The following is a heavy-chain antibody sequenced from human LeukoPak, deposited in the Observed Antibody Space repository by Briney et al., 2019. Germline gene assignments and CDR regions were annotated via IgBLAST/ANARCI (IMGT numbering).Heavy chain of an antibody. CDR3: AKSDGYGLIDY. CDR2: IYYSGST. Sequence: SETLSLTCTVSGASISTSAYYWGWIRQPPGKGLDWIGNIYYSGSTYYNPSLKSRVTISVDSSENQFSLRLSSVTTADTAVYYCAKSDGYGLIDYWGQGTLVTVSS. D-gene: IGHD5-24*01. V-gene: IGHV4-39*01. CDR1: GASISTSAYY. J-gene: IGHJ4*02.